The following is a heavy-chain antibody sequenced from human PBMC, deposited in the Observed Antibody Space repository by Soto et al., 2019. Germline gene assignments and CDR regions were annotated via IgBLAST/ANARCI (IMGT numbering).Heavy chain of an antibody. D-gene: IGHD4-4*01. V-gene: IGHV3-23*01. Sequence: EVQLLVSGGGLVQPGESLRLSCAASGFTFNNYAMTWVRQAPGKGLEWLSGISGSGGSTYYAHSVKGRFIISRDNSKNTLFLQLNSLRVEDTATYYCAKSPTTTSPRVDSWGQGTLVTVSS. CDR2: ISGSGGST. CDR3: AKSPTTTSPRVDS. J-gene: IGHJ4*02. CDR1: GFTFNNYA.